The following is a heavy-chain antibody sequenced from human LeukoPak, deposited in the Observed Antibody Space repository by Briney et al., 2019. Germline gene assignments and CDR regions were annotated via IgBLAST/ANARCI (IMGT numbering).Heavy chain of an antibody. Sequence: GGSLRLFCAASGFTFSDYYMGWIRQGPGKGLEWVSYISRPGHFKKYADSVKGRFTISRDNGEKSISLQMTSLRADDTAVGYRARSGDTGDYPLDYFFYMDVWGKGTTVSVSS. CDR3: ARSGDTGDYPLDYFFYMDV. D-gene: IGHD4-17*01. CDR1: GFTFSDYY. CDR2: ISRPGHFK. V-gene: IGHV3-11*01. J-gene: IGHJ6*03.